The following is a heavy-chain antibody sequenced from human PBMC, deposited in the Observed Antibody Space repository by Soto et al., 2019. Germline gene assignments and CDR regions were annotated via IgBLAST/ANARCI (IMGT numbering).Heavy chain of an antibody. CDR1: GFTFDDYA. CDR3: VRSKGGYSYGTPFDY. D-gene: IGHD5-18*01. J-gene: IGHJ4*02. Sequence: EVQLEESGGALVQPGRSLRLSFAASGFTFDDYAMYWVRQVLGKGLEWVSSISWNSGNIDYADSVKGRFTTSRDNAKNSLYLQMNSLRPEDTALYYCVRSKGGYSYGTPFDYWGQGTRVTVSS. V-gene: IGHV3-9*01. CDR2: ISWNSGNI.